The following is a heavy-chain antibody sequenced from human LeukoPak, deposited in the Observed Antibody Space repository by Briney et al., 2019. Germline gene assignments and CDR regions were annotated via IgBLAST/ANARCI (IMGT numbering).Heavy chain of an antibody. J-gene: IGHJ4*02. Sequence: GGSLRLSCAASGFTFSGSAMHWVRQASGKGLEWVGRIRSKANSYATAYAASVKGRFTISRDDSKNTAYLQMNSLKTKDTAVYYCTRHVGYCSGGSCSLDYWGQGTLVTVSS. CDR3: TRHVGYCSGGSCSLDY. CDR2: IRSKANSYAT. D-gene: IGHD2-15*01. CDR1: GFTFSGSA. V-gene: IGHV3-73*01.